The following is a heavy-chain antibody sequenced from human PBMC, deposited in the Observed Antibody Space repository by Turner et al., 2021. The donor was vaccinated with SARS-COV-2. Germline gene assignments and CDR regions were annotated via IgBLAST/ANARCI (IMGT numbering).Heavy chain of an antibody. CDR3: ATRIVVVVTATNEFDY. CDR1: GFTVSTYE. V-gene: IGHV3-30*03. Sequence: VQLVDSGGGFYEPGWSLRLSCEASGFTVSTYEMHWVRQAPGKGLEWVAVIAYDGSNNDYADSVKGRFTISRDNSKNTLYLQMNSLRAEDTAVYYCATRIVVVVTATNEFDYWGQGTLVTVSS. CDR2: IAYDGSNN. D-gene: IGHD2-15*01. J-gene: IGHJ4*02.